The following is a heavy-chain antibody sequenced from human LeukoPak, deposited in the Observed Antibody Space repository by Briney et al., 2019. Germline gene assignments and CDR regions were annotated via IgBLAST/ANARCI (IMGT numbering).Heavy chain of an antibody. CDR2: IYNSGST. Sequence: WETLSLTCTVSGGSISTSNYYWGWIRQPPGKGLEWIGYIYNSGSTNNNPSLKSRVTISVDTSKKQFSLKLSSVTAADTAVYYCARETPYGSGSYPFDYWGQGILVTVSS. J-gene: IGHJ4*02. D-gene: IGHD3-10*01. CDR3: ARETPYGSGSYPFDY. V-gene: IGHV4-61*01. CDR1: GGSISTSNYY.